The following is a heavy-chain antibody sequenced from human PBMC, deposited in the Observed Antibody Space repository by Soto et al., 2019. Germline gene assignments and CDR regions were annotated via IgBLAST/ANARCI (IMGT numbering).Heavy chain of an antibody. J-gene: IGHJ4*02. V-gene: IGHV4-59*01. D-gene: IGHD6-13*01. CDR3: VRSGAAAVYY. CDR1: GGSISSYH. CDR2: THYSGNT. Sequence: SETLSHTCTGSGGSISSYHWSWSRQPPGKGLEWIGYTHYSGNTKYNASLKSRVSMSVDTSKNQFSLKVSSVTAADTAVYYCVRSGAAAVYYWGQGTQVT.